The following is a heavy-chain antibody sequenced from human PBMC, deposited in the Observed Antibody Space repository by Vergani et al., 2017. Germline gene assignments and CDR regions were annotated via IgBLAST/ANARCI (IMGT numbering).Heavy chain of an antibody. CDR2: IYPGDSDT. CDR3: ARGVVVVPVAPAEYFQH. V-gene: IGHV5-51*03. CDR1: GYSFTSYW. Sequence: EVQLVQSGAEVKKPGESLKISCKGSGYSFTSYWIGLVRQMPGKGLEWMGIIYPGDSDTRYSPSFQGQGTISADKSISTAYLQWSSLKASDTAMYYYARGVVVVPVAPAEYFQHWGQGTLVTVSS. J-gene: IGHJ1*01. D-gene: IGHD2-2*01.